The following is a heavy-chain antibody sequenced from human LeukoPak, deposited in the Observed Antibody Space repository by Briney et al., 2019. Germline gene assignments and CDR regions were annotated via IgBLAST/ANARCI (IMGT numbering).Heavy chain of an antibody. CDR1: GFTFSSHG. V-gene: IGHV3-23*01. CDR2: ITGSGGNR. J-gene: IGHJ6*03. CDR3: AKEVSDYVTYYYMDV. D-gene: IGHD4-17*01. Sequence: GETLRLSCAASGFTFSSHGMNWVRQAPGKGLEWVSGITGSGGNRCYADSVKGRFTISRDNSKNTLYLQMNNLTTEDTAVYYCAKEVSDYVTYYYMDVWGKGTTVTVSS.